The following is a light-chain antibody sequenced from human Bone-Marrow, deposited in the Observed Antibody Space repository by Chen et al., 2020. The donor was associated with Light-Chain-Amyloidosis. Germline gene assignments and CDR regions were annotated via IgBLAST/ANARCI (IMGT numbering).Light chain of an antibody. Sequence: EIVLTPSPGLPSLYPGEGANLSCRASQTISSNYLTWYQQKFGQAPRLLIYGSSSRATGIPDRFTGSGSGTDFTLTINRLEPEDFAMYYCQQYGTSPLTFGGGTKVEIK. J-gene: IGKJ4*01. CDR1: QTISSNY. CDR2: GSS. V-gene: IGKV3-20*01. CDR3: QQYGTSPLT.